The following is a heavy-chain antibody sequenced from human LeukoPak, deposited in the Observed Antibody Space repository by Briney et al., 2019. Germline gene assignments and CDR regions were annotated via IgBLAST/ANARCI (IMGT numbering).Heavy chain of an antibody. J-gene: IGHJ4*02. CDR3: ARGSSYGSGSH. CDR2: ISSSSSYI. Sequence: GGSLRLSCATSGFTFGAYSMNWVRQAPGKGLEWVSSISSSSSYIYYADSVKGRFTISRDNAKNSLYLQMNSLRAEDTAVYYCARGSSYGSGSHWGQGTLVTVSS. D-gene: IGHD3-10*01. V-gene: IGHV3-21*01. CDR1: GFTFGAYS.